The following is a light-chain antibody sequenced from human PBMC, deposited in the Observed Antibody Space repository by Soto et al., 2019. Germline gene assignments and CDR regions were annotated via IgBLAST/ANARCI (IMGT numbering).Light chain of an antibody. J-gene: IGKJ2*01. Sequence: DIQMTQSPFSLSASVGDRVTISCRASQSISTYVNWYQQKAAKAPKLLIYAASRLQSEVPSRFVGGGSETEFTLTITSLQPEDFATYFCQQSHGTPYTFGQGTKLEIK. CDR2: AAS. V-gene: IGKV1-39*01. CDR3: QQSHGTPYT. CDR1: QSISTY.